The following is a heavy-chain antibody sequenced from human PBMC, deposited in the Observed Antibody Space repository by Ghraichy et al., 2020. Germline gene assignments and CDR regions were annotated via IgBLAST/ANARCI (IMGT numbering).Heavy chain of an antibody. CDR2: ITRRSDII. CDR1: GFSFSAHD. J-gene: IGHJ4*02. Sequence: GESLNISFVASGFSFSAHDFHWVRQSPGKGLEWLSYITRRSDIIYYADFVKGRFTISRDNAKNSLYLEMDSLGAEDTALYSCTRALGYWAFDYWGQGALVTVSS. D-gene: IGHD2-8*02. CDR3: TRALGYWAFDY. V-gene: IGHV3-48*01.